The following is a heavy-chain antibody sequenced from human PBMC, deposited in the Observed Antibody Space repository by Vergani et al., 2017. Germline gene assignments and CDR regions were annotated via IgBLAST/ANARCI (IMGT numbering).Heavy chain of an antibody. J-gene: IGHJ4*02. CDR3: ARAKYSSSWFDY. CDR2: IYTSGST. V-gene: IGHV4-61*02. CDR1: GGSISSGSYY. D-gene: IGHD6-13*01. Sequence: QVQLQESGPGLVKPSQTLSLTCTVSGGSISSGSYYWSWIRQPAGKGLEWIGRIYTSGSTYYNPSLKSRVIISVDTSKNQFSLKLSSVTAADTAVYYCARAKYSSSWFDYWGQGTLVTVSS.